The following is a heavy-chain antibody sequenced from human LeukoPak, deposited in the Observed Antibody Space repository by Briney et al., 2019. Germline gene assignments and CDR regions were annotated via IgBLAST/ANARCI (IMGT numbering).Heavy chain of an antibody. CDR2: INWNGGST. CDR3: ARVNWNALGYYFDY. J-gene: IGHJ4*02. D-gene: IGHD1-20*01. CDR1: GFTFDDYG. V-gene: IGHV3-20*04. Sequence: GGSLRLSCAASGFTFDDYGMSWVRQAPGKGLEWVSGINWNGGSTGYADSVKGRFTISRDNAKNSLYLQMNSLRAEDTAVYYCARVNWNALGYYFDYWGQGTLVTVSS.